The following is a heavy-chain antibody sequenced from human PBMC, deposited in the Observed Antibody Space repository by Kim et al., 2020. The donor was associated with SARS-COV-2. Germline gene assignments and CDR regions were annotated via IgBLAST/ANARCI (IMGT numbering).Heavy chain of an antibody. D-gene: IGHD6-13*01. CDR2: IYYSGST. CDR3: ARRYGQQQFNWFDP. Sequence: SETLSLTCTVSGGSISSSSYYWGWIRQPPGKGLEWIGSIYYSGSTYYNPSLKSRVTISVDTSKNQFSLKLSSVTAADTAVYYCARRYGQQQFNWFDPWGQGTMVTVSS. CDR1: GGSISSSSYY. J-gene: IGHJ5*02. V-gene: IGHV4-39*07.